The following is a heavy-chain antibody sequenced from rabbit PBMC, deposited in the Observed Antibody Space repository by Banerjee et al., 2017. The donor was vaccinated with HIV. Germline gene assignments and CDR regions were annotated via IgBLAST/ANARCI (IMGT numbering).Heavy chain of an antibody. D-gene: IGHD6-1*01. V-gene: IGHV1S45*01. CDR3: ARGDYSDGYAYNF. CDR2: IYTTSGST. Sequence: QEQLEESGGDLVKPEGSLTLTCTASGFSFSSSYWMYWVRQAPGKGLEWIGCIYTTSGSTYYASWAKGRFTISKTSSTTVTLQMTSLTAADTATYFCARGDYSDGYAYNFWGQGTLVTVS. J-gene: IGHJ3*01. CDR1: GFSFSSSYW.